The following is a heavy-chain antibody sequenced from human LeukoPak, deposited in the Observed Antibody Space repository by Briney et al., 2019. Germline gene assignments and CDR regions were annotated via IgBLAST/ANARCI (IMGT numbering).Heavy chain of an antibody. V-gene: IGHV3-48*03. CDR3: ATLKPRPLDY. CDR2: ISSSGSTI. Sequence: GGSLRLSCAASGFTFSSYEMNWVRQAPGRGLEWVSYISSSGSTIYYADSVKGRFTISRDNAKNSLYLQMNSLRAEDTAVYYCATLKPRPLDYWGQGTLVTVSS. CDR1: GFTFSSYE. J-gene: IGHJ4*02.